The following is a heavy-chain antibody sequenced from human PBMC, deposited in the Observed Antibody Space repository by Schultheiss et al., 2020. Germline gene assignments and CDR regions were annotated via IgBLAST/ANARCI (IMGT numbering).Heavy chain of an antibody. Sequence: WGSLRLSCAASGFTFSSYEMNWVRQAPGKGLEWVSRINWDGSSTSYADSVKGRFTISRDNAKNSLYLQMNSLRAEDTALYYCAKDTNDHIVVPFDIWGQGTTVTVSS. D-gene: IGHD2-21*01. CDR1: GFTFSSYE. V-gene: IGHV3-74*01. CDR3: AKDTNDHIVVPFDI. CDR2: INWDGSST. J-gene: IGHJ3*02.